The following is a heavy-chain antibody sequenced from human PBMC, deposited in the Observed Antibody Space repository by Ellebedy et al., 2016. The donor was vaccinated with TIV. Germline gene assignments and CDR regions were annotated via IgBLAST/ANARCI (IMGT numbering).Heavy chain of an antibody. V-gene: IGHV3-23*01. J-gene: IGHJ5*02. D-gene: IGHD2-21*02. CDR1: GFTFSKYA. CDR2: ISGSGYYT. CDR3: STLCLRDCLSRFDP. Sequence: GESLKISCAASGFTFSKYAMSWVRQAPGKGLDWVSAISGSGYYTYYADSVKGRFIISRDNSENTLSLQMNYLRPEDTAVYYCSTLCLRDCLSRFDPWGQGTLVTVSS.